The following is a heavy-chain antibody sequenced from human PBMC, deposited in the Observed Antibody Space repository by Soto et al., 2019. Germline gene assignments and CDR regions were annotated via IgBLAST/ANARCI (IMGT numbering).Heavy chain of an antibody. CDR3: AKALTRDFSDFDY. D-gene: IGHD2-21*02. J-gene: IGHJ4*02. Sequence: EVQLLESGGGLVQPGGSLRLSCAASGFTFSTYAMTWVRQAPGKGLEWVSTISDGGGSTYYADSVKGRFTISRDNSKNTLYLQMNSLRVEDTAVYYCAKALTRDFSDFDYWGQGTLVTVSS. CDR1: GFTFSTYA. V-gene: IGHV3-23*01. CDR2: ISDGGGST.